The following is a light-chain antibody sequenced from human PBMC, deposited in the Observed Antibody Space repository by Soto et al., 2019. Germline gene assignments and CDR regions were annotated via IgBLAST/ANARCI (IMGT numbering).Light chain of an antibody. CDR1: SSDVGGYNY. Sequence: QSALTQPASVSGSPGQSITISCTGTSSDVGGYNYVSWYQQHPGKAPKLMIYEVSDRPSGVSNRFSGSKSGNTASLTISGLQAEDEADYYCSSYTSRNTLVFGGGTQLTVL. CDR3: SSYTSRNTLV. CDR2: EVS. J-gene: IGLJ2*01. V-gene: IGLV2-14*01.